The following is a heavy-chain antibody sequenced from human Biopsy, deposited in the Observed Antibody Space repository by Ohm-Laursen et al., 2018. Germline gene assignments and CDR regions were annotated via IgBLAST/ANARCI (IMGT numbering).Heavy chain of an antibody. J-gene: IGHJ4*02. CDR3: ARVPSDY. CDR1: GFTLSDHY. CDR2: TKNKANSYTT. V-gene: IGHV3-72*01. Sequence: SLRLSCAAPGFTLSDHYIDWVRQAPGKGLEWVGRTKNKANSYTTEYAESVKGRFTISRDDSKNSPYLQMNSLRAEDTAVYYCARVPSDYWGQGTLVTVSS.